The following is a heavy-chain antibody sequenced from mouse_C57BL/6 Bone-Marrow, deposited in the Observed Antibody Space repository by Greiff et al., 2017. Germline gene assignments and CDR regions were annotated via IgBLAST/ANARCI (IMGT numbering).Heavy chain of an antibody. J-gene: IGHJ1*03. D-gene: IGHD1-1*01. CDR1: GYTFTSYG. CDR2: IYPRSGNT. CDR3: AISGPYSIIYYGYFDV. V-gene: IGHV1-81*01. Sequence: QVQLQQSGAELARPGASVKLSCKASGYTFTSYGISWVKQRTGQGLEWIGAIYPRSGNTYYNEKFKGKATLTADKSSSTAYMELRSRTSEESAVYFCAISGPYSIIYYGYFDVWGTGTTVTVSS.